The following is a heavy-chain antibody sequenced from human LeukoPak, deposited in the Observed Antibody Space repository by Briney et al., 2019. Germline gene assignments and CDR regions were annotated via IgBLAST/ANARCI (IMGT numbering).Heavy chain of an antibody. CDR2: IYYPGST. CDR3: SRVRRDGYNPLDY. CDR1: GGSLSSNY. D-gene: IGHD5-24*01. J-gene: IGHJ4*02. V-gene: IGHV4-59*08. Sequence: ETLSLTCTVSGGSLSSNYWSWIRQPPGKGLEWIGYIYYPGSTNYNPSLKSRVTISLDTSNKQFSLKLSSVTAADTAVYYCSRVRRDGYNPLDYWGQGTLVTVSS.